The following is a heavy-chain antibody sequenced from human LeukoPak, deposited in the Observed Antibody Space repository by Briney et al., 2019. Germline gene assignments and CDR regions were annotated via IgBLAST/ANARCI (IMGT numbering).Heavy chain of an antibody. V-gene: IGHV1-69*01. CDR3: ARVYCGGDWLFKCGAWFDP. CDR2: IIPIFGTA. D-gene: IGHD2-21*02. J-gene: IGHJ5*02. CDR1: GGTFSIYA. Sequence: GASVKVSCKASGGTFSIYAISWVRQAPGQGLEWMGGIIPIFGTANYAQKFQGRVTITADESTSTAYMELSSLRSEDTAVYYCARVYCGGDWLFKCGAWFDPWGQGTLVTVSS.